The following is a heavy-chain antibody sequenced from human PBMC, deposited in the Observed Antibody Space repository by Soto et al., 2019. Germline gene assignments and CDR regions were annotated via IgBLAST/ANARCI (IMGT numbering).Heavy chain of an antibody. Sequence: PGGSLRLSCAASGFTFSSYGMHWVRQAPGKGLEWVAVISYDGSNKYYADSVKGRFTVSRDNSKNTLYLQMNSLRAEDTAVYYCAKGSTAMTYFDYRGQRTLVTVSS. CDR1: GFTFSSYG. D-gene: IGHD5-18*01. CDR2: ISYDGSNK. V-gene: IGHV3-30*18. J-gene: IGHJ4*02. CDR3: AKGSTAMTYFDY.